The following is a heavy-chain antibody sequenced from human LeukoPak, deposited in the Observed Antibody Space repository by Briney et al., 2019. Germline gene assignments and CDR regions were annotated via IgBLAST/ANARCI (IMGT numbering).Heavy chain of an antibody. CDR2: INPNSGGT. J-gene: IGHJ5*02. Sequence: ASVKVSCKASGYTFTGYYMHWVRQAPGQGLEWMGWINPNSGGTNYAQKFQGRVTMTRDTSISTAYMELSRLRSDDTAVYYCARDWEWLLLSDWFDPWGQGTLVSVSS. V-gene: IGHV1-2*02. CDR1: GYTFTGYY. CDR3: ARDWEWLLLSDWFDP. D-gene: IGHD3-22*01.